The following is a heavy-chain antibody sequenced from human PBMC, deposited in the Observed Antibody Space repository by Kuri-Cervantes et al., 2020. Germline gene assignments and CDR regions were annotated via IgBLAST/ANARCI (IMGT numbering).Heavy chain of an antibody. Sequence: ASVKVSCKASGGTFSSYVISWVRQAPGQGLEWMGWINGGIHNTKYSQKFQGRVTITRDTSASTAYMELSSLRSEDTAVYYCARDPEYSSGWHLNKFDYWGQGTLVTVSS. V-gene: IGHV1-3*01. CDR2: INGGIHNT. CDR1: GGTFSSYV. D-gene: IGHD6-19*01. CDR3: ARDPEYSSGWHLNKFDY. J-gene: IGHJ4*02.